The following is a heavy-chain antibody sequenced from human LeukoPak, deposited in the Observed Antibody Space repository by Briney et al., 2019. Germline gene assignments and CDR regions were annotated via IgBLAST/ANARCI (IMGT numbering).Heavy chain of an antibody. J-gene: IGHJ4*02. D-gene: IGHD3-22*01. V-gene: IGHV3-30*18. Sequence: AGGSLRLSCAASGFTFSSYGMHWVRQAPGKGLEWVAVISYDGSNKYYADSVKGRFTISRDNSKNTLYLQMNSLRAEDTAVYYCAKEKTYYYDSSGYREEVYYFDYWGQGTLVTVSS. CDR1: GFTFSSYG. CDR2: ISYDGSNK. CDR3: AKEKTYYYDSSGYREEVYYFDY.